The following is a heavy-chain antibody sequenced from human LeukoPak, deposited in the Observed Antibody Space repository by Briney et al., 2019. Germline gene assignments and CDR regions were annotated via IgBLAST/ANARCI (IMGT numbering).Heavy chain of an antibody. D-gene: IGHD2-15*01. CDR2: IIPIFGTA. V-gene: IGHV1-69*05. Sequence: SVKVSCKASGGTFSSYAISWVRQAPGQGLEWMGRIIPIFGTANYAQKFQGRVTITTDESTGTAYMELSSLRSEDTAVYYCARGEAVWVVAATPFDYWGQGTLVTVSS. CDR1: GGTFSSYA. CDR3: ARGEAVWVVAATPFDY. J-gene: IGHJ4*02.